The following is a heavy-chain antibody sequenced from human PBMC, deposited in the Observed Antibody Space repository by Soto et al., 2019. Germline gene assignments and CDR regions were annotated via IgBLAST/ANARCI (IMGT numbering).Heavy chain of an antibody. CDR3: GQGATTAYQHLDS. J-gene: IGHJ4*02. V-gene: IGHV3-30*03. CDR2: ISGDGNDK. CDR1: GFIFRNFG. D-gene: IGHD1-26*01. Sequence: QVQLVESGGGVVQPGRSLRLSCAASGFIFRNFGMHWVRRAPGKGLEWVAAISGDGNDKYYPDSMKGRFTISRDNFNNTLYLQLNSLRPEYSAVYHCGQGATTAYQHLDSCGQGVLFTVSS.